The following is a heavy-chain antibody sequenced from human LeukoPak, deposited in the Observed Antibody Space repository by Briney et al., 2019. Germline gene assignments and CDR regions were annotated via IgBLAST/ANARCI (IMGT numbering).Heavy chain of an antibody. J-gene: IGHJ3*02. V-gene: IGHV4-59*01. CDR2: IYYSGST. D-gene: IGHD3-3*01. CDR3: ARARRIAIFGVVMDDAFDI. CDR1: GGSISSYY. Sequence: PSETLSLTCTVSGGSISSYYWSWIRQPPGKGLEWIGYIYYSGSTNYNPSLKSRVTISVDTSKNQFSLKLSSVTAADTAVYYRARARRIAIFGVVMDDAFDIWGQGTMVTVSP.